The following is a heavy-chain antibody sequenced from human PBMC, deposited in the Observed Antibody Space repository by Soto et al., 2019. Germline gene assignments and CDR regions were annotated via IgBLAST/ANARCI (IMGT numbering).Heavy chain of an antibody. CDR3: ARGGYSYVIYGMDV. Sequence: SETLSLTCTVSGGSISSYYWSWIRQPPGKGLEWIGYIYYSGSTNYNPSIKSRATISVDTSKNQFSLKLSSVTAADTAVYYCARGGYSYVIYGMDVWGQGTTVTVSS. V-gene: IGHV4-59*01. CDR2: IYYSGST. D-gene: IGHD5-18*01. CDR1: GGSISSYY. J-gene: IGHJ6*02.